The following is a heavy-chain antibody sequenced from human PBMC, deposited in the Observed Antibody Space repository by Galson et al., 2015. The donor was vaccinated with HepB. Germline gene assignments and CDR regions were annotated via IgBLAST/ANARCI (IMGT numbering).Heavy chain of an antibody. CDR3: ARAGSVGKQWLVRSFDY. V-gene: IGHV3-21*01. CDR2: ISSSSSYI. Sequence: SLRLSCAASGFTLSSYSMNWVRQAPGKGLEWVSSISSSSSYIYYADSVKGRFTISRDNAKNSLYLQMNSLRAEDTAVYYCARAGSVGKQWLVRSFDYWGHGTLVTVSS. J-gene: IGHJ4*01. CDR1: GFTLSSYS. D-gene: IGHD6-19*01.